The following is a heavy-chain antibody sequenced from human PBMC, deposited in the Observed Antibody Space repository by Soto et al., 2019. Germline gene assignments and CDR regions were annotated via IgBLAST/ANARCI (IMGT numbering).Heavy chain of an antibody. V-gene: IGHV4-59*11. J-gene: IGHJ4*02. CDR2: IFNSGRT. CDR1: GGSISSHS. D-gene: IGHD3-3*01. CDR3: ASQAPFGVVKSFAN. Sequence: PSGTLSLTCSVSGGSISSHSWSCVRQPPGKGLEWIGYIFNSGRTAYNSNPSLKSRVTISRDTSKNQFSLKLSSVTAADTAVYYCASQAPFGVVKSFANWGRGALVTVSS.